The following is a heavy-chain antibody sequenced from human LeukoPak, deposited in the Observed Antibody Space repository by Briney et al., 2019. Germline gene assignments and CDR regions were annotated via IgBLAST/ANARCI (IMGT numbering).Heavy chain of an antibody. J-gene: IGHJ4*02. CDR3: TTDPRH. V-gene: IGHV3-15*01. Sequence: GGSLRLSCGASGLKVRDVWMSWIRQAPGRGLEWLGRIKSKSDGGTTDYVAPVKGRFTISRDDSKNTVSLQMNSLKTEDTAVYYCTTDPRHWGQGTLVTVSS. CDR1: GLKVRDVW. CDR2: IKSKSDGGTT.